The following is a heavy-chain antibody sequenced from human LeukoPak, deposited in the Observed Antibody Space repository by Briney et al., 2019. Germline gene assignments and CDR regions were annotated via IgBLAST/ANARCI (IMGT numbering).Heavy chain of an antibody. CDR3: ARRGSGTDFDY. CDR2: INAGNGNT. V-gene: IGHV1-3*01. D-gene: IGHD3-10*01. J-gene: IGHJ4*02. Sequence: VASVPVSCKASRYTFTSYAMHWLRQAPGQRLAWMGWINAGNGNTKYSQKLQGRVTITSDTSASTAYMELSSLRAEDTAVYYCARRGSGTDFDYWGQGTLVTVSS. CDR1: RYTFTSYA.